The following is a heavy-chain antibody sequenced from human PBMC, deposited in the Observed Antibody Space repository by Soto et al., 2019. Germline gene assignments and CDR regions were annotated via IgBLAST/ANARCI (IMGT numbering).Heavy chain of an antibody. CDR2: IYYSGST. CDR1: GGSISSYY. CDR3: ARHGRGDGYSTYYFDY. V-gene: IGHV4-59*08. D-gene: IGHD4-4*01. Sequence: QVQLQESGPGLVKPSETLSLTCTVSGGSISSYYWSWIRQPPGKGLEWIGYIYYSGSTNYNPSLKSRVTISVDTSKNQFSLKLSSVTAADTAVYYCARHGRGDGYSTYYFDYWGQGTLVTVSS. J-gene: IGHJ4*02.